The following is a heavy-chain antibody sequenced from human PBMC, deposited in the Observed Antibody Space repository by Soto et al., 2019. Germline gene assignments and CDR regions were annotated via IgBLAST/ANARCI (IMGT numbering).Heavy chain of an antibody. CDR1: GFTFSNYA. CDR3: AKVASGWYGMDA. Sequence: EVQLLESGGGSEQPGGSLRLSCAASGFTFSNYAMSWVRQAPGMGLEWVSIINDSGDTTYYADSVRGRFTISRDKYKNTVFLQMNSLRAEDTAMYYCAKVASGWYGMDAWGQGTTVTVPS. CDR2: INDSGDTT. V-gene: IGHV3-23*01. D-gene: IGHD6-19*01. J-gene: IGHJ6*02.